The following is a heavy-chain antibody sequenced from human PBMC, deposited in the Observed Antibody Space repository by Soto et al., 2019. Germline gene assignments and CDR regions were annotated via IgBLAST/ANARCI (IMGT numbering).Heavy chain of an antibody. D-gene: IGHD3-3*01. J-gene: IGHJ5*02. CDR1: GGAISTYY. CDR3: ARGQRFSDWFDP. Sequence: KASETLSLTCTVSGGAISTYYWTWIRQPAGKGLEWIGRIYSSGSTKYNPSLQSRVTMSLDTSNNQFSLRLTSVIAADTAVYYCARGQRFSDWFDPWGQGTLVTVS. CDR2: IYSSGST. V-gene: IGHV4-4*07.